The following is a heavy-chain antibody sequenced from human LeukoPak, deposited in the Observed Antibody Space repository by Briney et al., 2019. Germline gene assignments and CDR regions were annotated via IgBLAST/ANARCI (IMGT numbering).Heavy chain of an antibody. J-gene: IGHJ4*02. V-gene: IGHV3-30*03. CDR3: ARDPLQMATITRTFDY. CDR2: ISYDGSNK. D-gene: IGHD5-24*01. CDR1: GFTFSSYG. Sequence: PGGSLRLSCAASGFTFSSYGMHWVRQAPGKGLEWVAVISYDGSNKYYADSVKGRFTISRDKSKNTLYLQMNSLRAEDTAVYYCARDPLQMATITRTFDYWGQGTLVTVSS.